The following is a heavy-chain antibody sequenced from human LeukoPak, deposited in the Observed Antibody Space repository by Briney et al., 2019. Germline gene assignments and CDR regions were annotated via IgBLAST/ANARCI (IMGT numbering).Heavy chain of an antibody. Sequence: ASVKVSCKASGYTFTSYGISWVRQAPGQGLEWMGGIIPIFGTANYAQKFQGRVTITADESTSTAYMELSSLRSEDTAVYYCAYSFGSMRYYYYGMDVWGQGTTVTVSS. D-gene: IGHD3-10*01. CDR2: IIPIFGTA. J-gene: IGHJ6*02. CDR3: AYSFGSMRYYYYGMDV. V-gene: IGHV1-69*13. CDR1: GYTFTSYG.